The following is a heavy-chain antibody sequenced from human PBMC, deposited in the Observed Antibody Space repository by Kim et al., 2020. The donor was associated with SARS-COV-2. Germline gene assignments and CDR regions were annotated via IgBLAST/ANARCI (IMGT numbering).Heavy chain of an antibody. Sequence: LKSRVTISVDTSKNQFSLKLSSVTAADTAVYYCARVYPTVAGTGINWFDPWGQGTLVTVSS. V-gene: IGHV4-39*07. J-gene: IGHJ5*02. CDR3: ARVYPTVAGTGINWFDP. D-gene: IGHD6-19*01.